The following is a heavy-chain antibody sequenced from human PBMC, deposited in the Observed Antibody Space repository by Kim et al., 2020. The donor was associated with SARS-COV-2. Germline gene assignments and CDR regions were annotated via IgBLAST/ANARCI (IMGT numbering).Heavy chain of an antibody. CDR1: GFSFSNYA. Sequence: GGSLRLSCVASGFSFSNYAMNWIRQGPGKGLEWVSYISSRGSTIFYADSVKGRLTISRDNAKNSLYLQINSLRAEDTAVYYCARDGNLYRSVTFFDNWG. D-gene: IGHD4-17*01. CDR2: ISSRGSTI. CDR3: ARDGNLYRSVTFFDN. V-gene: IGHV3-48*03. J-gene: IGHJ4*01.